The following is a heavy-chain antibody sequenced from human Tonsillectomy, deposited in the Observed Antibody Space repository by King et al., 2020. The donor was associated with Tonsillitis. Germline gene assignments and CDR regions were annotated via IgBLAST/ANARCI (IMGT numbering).Heavy chain of an antibody. J-gene: IGHJ4*02. D-gene: IGHD2-15*01. Sequence: VQLVESGGGVVQPGRSLRVSCAASAFTFTSYGMHWIRQAPGKGLEWVAVISNDGGNKNYADSVKGRFTISRDNYKNTLYLQMNSLRAEDTAVYYCAKDKFPMSSGGNFDYWGQGTLVTVSS. V-gene: IGHV3-30*18. CDR1: AFTFTSYG. CDR3: AKDKFPMSSGGNFDY. CDR2: ISNDGGNK.